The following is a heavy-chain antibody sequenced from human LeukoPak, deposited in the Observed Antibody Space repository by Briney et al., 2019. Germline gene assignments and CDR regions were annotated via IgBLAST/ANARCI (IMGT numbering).Heavy chain of an antibody. CDR2: ISSSSSYI. D-gene: IGHD3-22*01. J-gene: IGHJ1*01. Sequence: GGSLRLXCAASGFTFSSYSMNWVRQAPGKGLEWVSSISSSSSYIYYADSVKGRFTISRDNARNSLYLQMNSLRAEDTAVYYCATLYYYDSSGYEYFQHWGQGTLVTVSS. CDR3: ATLYYYDSSGYEYFQH. CDR1: GFTFSSYS. V-gene: IGHV3-21*01.